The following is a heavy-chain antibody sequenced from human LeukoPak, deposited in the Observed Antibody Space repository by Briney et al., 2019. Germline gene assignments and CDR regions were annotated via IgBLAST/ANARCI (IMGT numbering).Heavy chain of an antibody. J-gene: IGHJ3*02. V-gene: IGHV1-69*01. D-gene: IGHD2-21*02. CDR3: ARSEAYCGGDCLDAFDI. CDR2: IIPIFGTA. CDR1: GGTFSSYA. Sequence: SVKVSCKASGGTFSSYAISWVRQAPGQGLEWMGGIIPIFGTANYAQKFQGRVTITADESTSTAYMELSSLRSEDTAVYYCARSEAYCGGDCLDAFDIWGQGTMVTVSS.